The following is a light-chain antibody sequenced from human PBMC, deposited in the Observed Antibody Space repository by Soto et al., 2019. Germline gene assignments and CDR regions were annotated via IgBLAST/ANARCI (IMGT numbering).Light chain of an antibody. CDR2: DAS. Sequence: DIQMTQSPSSLSVSVGDRVTITCRASQYIYNYLSWYQQKPGKAPKLLIYDASTLHTGVPSRFSGSGSETDFTLTISRLEPEDFALYYCQQYAGSPITFGQGTRLEIK. CDR1: QYIYNY. CDR3: QQYAGSPIT. J-gene: IGKJ5*01. V-gene: IGKV1-39*01.